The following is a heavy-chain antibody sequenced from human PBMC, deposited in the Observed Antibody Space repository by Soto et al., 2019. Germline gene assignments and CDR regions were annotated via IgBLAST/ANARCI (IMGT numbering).Heavy chain of an antibody. D-gene: IGHD6-19*01. Sequence: QVQMQESGPGLGKPSETLSLTCTVSGAPIDRGDYFLSWIRQPPGQALEWLGNIFHSGSTYYNPSLASRLTIFIDTAKNQISLGLSSVTADDTAVYYCGRDQWQTGGFSGFDPWGQGTLVTVSS. J-gene: IGHJ5*02. CDR2: IFHSGST. V-gene: IGHV4-30-4*01. CDR3: GRDQWQTGGFSGFDP. CDR1: GAPIDRGDYF.